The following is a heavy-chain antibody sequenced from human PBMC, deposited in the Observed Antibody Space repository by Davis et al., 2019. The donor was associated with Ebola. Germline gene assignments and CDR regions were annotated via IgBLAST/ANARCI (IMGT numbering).Heavy chain of an antibody. CDR3: VKDRPGAFDF. Sequence: GESLMTSCAASRFTSDDFAMHWVRQAPGKGLEWLSLITCGAGTTYYADSLKGGFTISRDNSKNSLYLQMNSLRAEDTALYYCVKDRPGAFDFWGQGTLVTVSS. CDR1: RFTSDDFA. J-gene: IGHJ4*02. V-gene: IGHV3-43D*03. CDR2: ITCGAGTT. D-gene: IGHD3-10*01.